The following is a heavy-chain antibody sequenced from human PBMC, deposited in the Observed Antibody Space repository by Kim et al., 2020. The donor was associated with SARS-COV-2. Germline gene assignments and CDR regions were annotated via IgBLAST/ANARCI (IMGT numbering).Heavy chain of an antibody. CDR2: ISSSGST. Sequence: SETLSLTCTVSGGSINGSPYYWGWIRQSPGKGLEWVGSISSSGSTFYNTSSNSRVTMSVDTPKNQFSLSLTYVSAADTAVYFCARHQGYCTSTSCYGTVYFDFWGQGTLVTVSS. V-gene: IGHV4-39*01. CDR3: ARHQGYCTSTSCYGTVYFDF. CDR1: GGSINGSPYY. D-gene: IGHD2-2*01. J-gene: IGHJ4*02.